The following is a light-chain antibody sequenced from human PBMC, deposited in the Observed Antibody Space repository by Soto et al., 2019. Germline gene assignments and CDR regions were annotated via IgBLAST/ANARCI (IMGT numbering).Light chain of an antibody. Sequence: QSVLTQPRSVSGSPGQSVTISCTGTSSDVGTYDFVSWYQQHPGKAPRLMIFDVSERPSGVPDRFSGSKSGNTASLTISGLQAEDEADYYCSSYTSISTLYVFGTGTKVTVL. CDR1: SSDVGTYDF. J-gene: IGLJ1*01. V-gene: IGLV2-18*02. CDR2: DVS. CDR3: SSYTSISTLYV.